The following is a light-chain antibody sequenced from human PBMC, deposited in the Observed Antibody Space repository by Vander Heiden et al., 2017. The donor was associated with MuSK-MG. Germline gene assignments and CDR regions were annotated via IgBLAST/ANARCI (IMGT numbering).Light chain of an antibody. J-gene: IGKJ1*01. CDR1: QSVSSN. V-gene: IGKV3-15*01. CDR3: QQYNNWPSLT. CDR2: GAS. Sequence: EIVMTQSPATLSVSPGERATLSCRASQSVSSNLAWYQQKPGQAPRLLIYGASTRATGIPARFSGSGSGTEFTLTISSRQSEDFAVYYCQQYNNWPSLTFGQGTKVEIK.